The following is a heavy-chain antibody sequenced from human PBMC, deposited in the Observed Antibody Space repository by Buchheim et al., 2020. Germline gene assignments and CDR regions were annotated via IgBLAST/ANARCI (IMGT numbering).Heavy chain of an antibody. Sequence: QVQLQESGPGLVKPSGTLSLTCAVSGGSISSSNWWSWVRQPPGKGLWWIGEIHHSGSTNYHTSLKSRVIISVDKSKNHFSLELSSVTAADTAVYYCARGGEYNYGAPFDYWGQGTL. CDR1: GGSISSSNW. CDR2: IHHSGST. CDR3: ARGGEYNYGAPFDY. D-gene: IGHD5-18*01. J-gene: IGHJ4*02. V-gene: IGHV4-4*02.